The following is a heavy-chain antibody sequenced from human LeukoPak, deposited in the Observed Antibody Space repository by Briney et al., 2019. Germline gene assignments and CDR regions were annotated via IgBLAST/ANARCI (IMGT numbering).Heavy chain of an antibody. CDR3: ARQSAEQWLVPGAFDI. D-gene: IGHD6-19*01. J-gene: IGHJ3*02. CDR2: IYHSGST. V-gene: IGHV4-59*08. CDR1: GGSMNNCY. Sequence: SETLSLTCTVSGGSMNNCYWSWIRQPPGKGLEWIGYIYHSGSTYYNPSLKSRVTISVDTSKNQFSLKLSSVTAADTAVYYCARQSAEQWLVPGAFDIWGQGTMVTVSS.